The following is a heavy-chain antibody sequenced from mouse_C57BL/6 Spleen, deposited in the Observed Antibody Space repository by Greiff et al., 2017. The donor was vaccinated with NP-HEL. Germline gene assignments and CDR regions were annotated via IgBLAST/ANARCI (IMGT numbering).Heavy chain of an antibody. CDR3: TTAAQTSWFAY. D-gene: IGHD3-2*02. Sequence: VQLKESGAELVRPGASVKLSCTASGFNIKDDYMHWVKQRPEQGLEWIGWIDPENGDTEYASKFQGKATITADTSSNTAYLQLSSLTSEDTAVYYCTTAAQTSWFAYWGQGTLVTVSA. J-gene: IGHJ3*01. CDR1: GFNIKDDY. CDR2: IDPENGDT. V-gene: IGHV14-4*01.